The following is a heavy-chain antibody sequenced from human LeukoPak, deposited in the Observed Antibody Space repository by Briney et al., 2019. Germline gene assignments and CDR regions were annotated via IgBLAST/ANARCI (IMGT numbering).Heavy chain of an antibody. CDR3: ARRTMVRGPLWYFDL. D-gene: IGHD3-10*01. CDR1: GGSFSGYY. Sequence: PSETLSLSCAVYGGSFSGYYWSWIRQPTGKGLEWIGEINHSGSTNYNPSLKSRVTIPVDTSKNQFSLKLSSVTAADTAVYYCARRTMVRGPLWYFDLWGRGTLVTVSS. CDR2: INHSGST. J-gene: IGHJ2*01. V-gene: IGHV4-34*01.